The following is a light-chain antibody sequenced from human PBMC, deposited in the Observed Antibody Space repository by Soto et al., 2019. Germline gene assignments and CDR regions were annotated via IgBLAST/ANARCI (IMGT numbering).Light chain of an antibody. CDR2: GAS. Sequence: EIVMTQSPATLSVSPGERATLSCRASQSVSSNLAWYQQKPGQAPRLLIYGASTRATSIPARFSGSGSGTEFTLTISSLQSEDFAVYYCQQYSNWPPMAFGQGTKVEIK. J-gene: IGKJ1*01. CDR3: QQYSNWPPMA. CDR1: QSVSSN. V-gene: IGKV3-15*01.